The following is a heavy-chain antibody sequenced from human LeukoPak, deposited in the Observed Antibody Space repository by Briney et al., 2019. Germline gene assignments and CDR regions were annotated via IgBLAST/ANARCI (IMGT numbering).Heavy chain of an antibody. CDR3: AKSSDYYDSSGYSDY. Sequence: SETLSLTCTVSGGSISSYYWSWIRQPAGKGLEWIGRIYTSGSTNYNPSLKSRVTISVDTSKNQFSLKLSSVTAADTAVYYCAKSSDYYDSSGYSDYWGQGTLVTVSS. D-gene: IGHD3-22*01. CDR2: IYTSGST. CDR1: GGSISSYY. J-gene: IGHJ4*02. V-gene: IGHV4-4*07.